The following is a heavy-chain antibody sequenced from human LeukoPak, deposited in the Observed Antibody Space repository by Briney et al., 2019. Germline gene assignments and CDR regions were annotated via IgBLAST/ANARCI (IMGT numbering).Heavy chain of an antibody. CDR3: AKWGDYDILTGYYDSDY. CDR2: FVGSGSSK. Sequence: GGSLRLSCAASGFTFSNYAMSWVRKAPGRGRGWGSPFVGSGSSKFYADSVKGRFTNSRDNSKNTPYLQLNRLRAEDTAVYYCAKWGDYDILTGYYDSDYWGQGTLVTVSS. D-gene: IGHD3-9*01. J-gene: IGHJ4*02. CDR1: GFTFSNYA. V-gene: IGHV3-23*01.